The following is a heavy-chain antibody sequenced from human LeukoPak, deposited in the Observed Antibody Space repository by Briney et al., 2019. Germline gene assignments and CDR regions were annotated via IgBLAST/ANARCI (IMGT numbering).Heavy chain of an antibody. V-gene: IGHV2-5*02. J-gene: IGHJ4*02. D-gene: IGHD1-1*01. Sequence: SGPTLVKPTQTLTLTCTFSGFSPSTSGIGVGWIRQPPGKALAWLALIYWDDDKRYSPSLKSRLTITKDTSKNQVVLTMTNMDPVDTATYYCAHRFIRIGTAFFDYWGQGTLVTVSS. CDR2: IYWDDDK. CDR1: GFSPSTSGIG. CDR3: AHRFIRIGTAFFDY.